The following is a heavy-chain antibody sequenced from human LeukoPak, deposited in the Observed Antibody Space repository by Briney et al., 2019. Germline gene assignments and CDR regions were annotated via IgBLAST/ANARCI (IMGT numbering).Heavy chain of an antibody. D-gene: IGHD3-3*01. CDR1: EGTFSSYA. J-gene: IGHJ5*02. Sequence: GASVKVSCKASEGTFSSYAISWVRQAPGQGLEWMGGIIPIFGTANYAQKFRGRVTITADESTSTAHMELSSLRSEDTAVYYCARVGADFDFWSGYYKRGRWFDPWGQGTLVTVSS. V-gene: IGHV1-69*13. CDR3: ARVGADFDFWSGYYKRGRWFDP. CDR2: IIPIFGTA.